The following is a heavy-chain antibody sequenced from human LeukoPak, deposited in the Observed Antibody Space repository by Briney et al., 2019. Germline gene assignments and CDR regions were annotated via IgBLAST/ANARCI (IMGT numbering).Heavy chain of an antibody. CDR1: GFTFSSYA. Sequence: GGSLRLSCAASGFTFSSYAMSWVRQAPGKGLEWVSDISGSGTGTYYADSVKGRFTISRDNSRNTLYLQMNSLTAADTAVYYCAKAIRGVDNFDYWGQGSLVTVSS. J-gene: IGHJ4*02. V-gene: IGHV3-23*01. CDR3: AKAIRGVDNFDY. D-gene: IGHD2-21*01. CDR2: ISGSGTGT.